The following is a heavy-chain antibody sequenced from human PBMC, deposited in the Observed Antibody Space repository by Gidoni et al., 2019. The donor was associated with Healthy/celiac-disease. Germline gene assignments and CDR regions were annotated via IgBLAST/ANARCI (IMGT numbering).Heavy chain of an antibody. D-gene: IGHD4-17*01. J-gene: IGHJ3*02. CDR1: GFTFDDYA. Sequence: EVQLVESGGGLVQPGRSLRLSCAASGFTFDDYAMHWVRQAPGKGLEWVSGISWNSGSIGYADSVKGRFTISRDNAKNSLYLQMNSLRAEDTALYYCAKVHGDYGLIPDAFDIWGQGTMVTVSS. CDR2: ISWNSGSI. CDR3: AKVHGDYGLIPDAFDI. V-gene: IGHV3-9*01.